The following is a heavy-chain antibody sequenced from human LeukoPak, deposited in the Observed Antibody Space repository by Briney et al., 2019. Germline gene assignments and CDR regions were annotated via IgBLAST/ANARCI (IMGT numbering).Heavy chain of an antibody. V-gene: IGHV3-53*01. Sequence: GGSLRLSCAASGFTVSGNYMSWVRQAPGKGLEWVSVIYSGGSTYYADSVKGRSTISRDNSKNTLYLQMNSLRDEDTAVYYCAKHRFESGGYHSTDWGQGTLVTVSS. CDR3: AKHRFESGGYHSTD. J-gene: IGHJ4*02. CDR1: GFTVSGNY. D-gene: IGHD3-22*01. CDR2: IYSGGST.